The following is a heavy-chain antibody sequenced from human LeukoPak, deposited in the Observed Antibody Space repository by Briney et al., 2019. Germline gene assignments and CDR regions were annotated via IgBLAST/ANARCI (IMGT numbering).Heavy chain of an antibody. CDR2: TYYRSKWFY. V-gene: IGHV6-1*01. CDR3: ARGYPMIRGINAFDI. J-gene: IGHJ3*02. D-gene: IGHD3-10*01. CDR1: GDSVSSESTA. Sequence: SQTLSLTCAISGDSVSSESTAWNWIRQSPSRGLVWLRRTYYRSKWFYNFAPSVKSRITINPDTSNNQFSLHLNSVTPEDTALYFCARGYPMIRGINAFDIWAQGTLVTVSS.